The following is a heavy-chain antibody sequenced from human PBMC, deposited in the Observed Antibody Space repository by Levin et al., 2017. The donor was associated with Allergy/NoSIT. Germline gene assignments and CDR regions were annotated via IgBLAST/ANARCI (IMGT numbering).Heavy chain of an antibody. CDR3: ARVDTQQSLTYWYFDL. J-gene: IGHJ2*01. CDR2: IYYSGST. Sequence: SETLSLTCTVSGGSISSYYWSWIRQPPGKGLEWIGYIYYSGSTNYNPSLKSRVTISVDTSKNQFSLKLSSVTAADTAVYYCARVDTQQSLTYWYFDLWGRGTLVTVSS. V-gene: IGHV4-59*01. CDR1: GGSISSYY. D-gene: IGHD5-18*01.